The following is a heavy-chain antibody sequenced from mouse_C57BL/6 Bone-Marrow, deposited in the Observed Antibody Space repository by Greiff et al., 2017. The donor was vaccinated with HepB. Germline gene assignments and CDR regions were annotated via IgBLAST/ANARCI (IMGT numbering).Heavy chain of an antibody. CDR2: IYPGDGDT. CDR1: GYAFSSYW. V-gene: IGHV1-80*01. CDR3: ARWDEGDYYGSSYVEWYFDV. J-gene: IGHJ1*03. D-gene: IGHD1-1*01. Sequence: QVQLKQSGAELVKPGASVKISCKASGYAFSSYWMNWVKQRPGKGLEWIGQIYPGDGDTNYNGKFKGKATLTADKSSSTAYMQLSSLTSEDSAVYFCARWDEGDYYGSSYVEWYFDVWGTGTTVTVSS.